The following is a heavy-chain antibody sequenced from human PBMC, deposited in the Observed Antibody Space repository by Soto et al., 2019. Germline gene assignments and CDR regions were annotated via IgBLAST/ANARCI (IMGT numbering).Heavy chain of an antibody. J-gene: IGHJ4*02. CDR3: ARVGIAEVLQPFDN. CDR2: ISSSATTI. D-gene: IGHD6-13*01. V-gene: IGHV3-48*01. Sequence: PGGSLRLSCTASGFTFSNYSMNWVRQAPGKGLEWVSYISSSATTIYNAGSVKGRFTISRDNAKNSLYLQMDSLRAEDTAVYYCARVGIAEVLQPFDNWGQGPLVTVPS. CDR1: GFTFSNYS.